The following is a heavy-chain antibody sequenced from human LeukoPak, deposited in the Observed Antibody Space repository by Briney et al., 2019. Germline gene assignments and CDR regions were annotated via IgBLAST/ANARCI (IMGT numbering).Heavy chain of an antibody. CDR3: ARVLYTNWFDP. Sequence: ASVKVSCKASGYTFTSYGISWVRQALGQGREWMGWISAYNGNTNYAQKLQGRVTMTTDTSTSTAYMELRSLRSDATAVYSCARVLYTNWFDPWGQGTQVTVSS. CDR1: GYTFTSYG. CDR2: ISAYNGNT. J-gene: IGHJ5*02. V-gene: IGHV1-18*01. D-gene: IGHD1-1*01.